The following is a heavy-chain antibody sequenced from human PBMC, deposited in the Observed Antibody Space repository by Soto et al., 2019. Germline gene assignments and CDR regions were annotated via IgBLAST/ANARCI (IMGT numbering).Heavy chain of an antibody. CDR2: INHSGST. Sequence: SETLSLTCAVYGGSFSGYYWSWIRQPPGKGLEWIGEINHSGSTNYNPSLKSRVTISVDTSKNQFSLKLSSVTAADTAVYYCATRPNLYSSSWYFDYWGQGTLVTVSS. V-gene: IGHV4-34*01. J-gene: IGHJ4*02. D-gene: IGHD6-6*01. CDR3: ATRPNLYSSSWYFDY. CDR1: GGSFSGYY.